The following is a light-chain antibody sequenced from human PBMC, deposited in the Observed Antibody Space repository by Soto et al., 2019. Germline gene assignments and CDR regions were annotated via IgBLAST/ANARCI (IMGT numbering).Light chain of an antibody. Sequence: QSVLTQPASVSGSPGQSITISCTGTSSDVGGYNYVSWYQQHPGKAPKLMIYDVSNRPSGVSNRFSGSKTGNTASLTISGRQAGDDADHYCRSNTSSSTLDVFGTGTKVTVL. J-gene: IGLJ1*01. CDR2: DVS. V-gene: IGLV2-14*01. CDR1: SSDVGGYNY. CDR3: RSNTSSSTLDV.